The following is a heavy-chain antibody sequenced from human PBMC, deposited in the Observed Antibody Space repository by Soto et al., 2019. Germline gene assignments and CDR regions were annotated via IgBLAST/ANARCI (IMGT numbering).Heavy chain of an antibody. CDR2: IYYRGST. J-gene: IGHJ3*02. D-gene: IGHD2-21*01. CDR1: GGSISSSSYY. CDR3: PSRGPLNYTDSGAFDI. Sequence: QLQLQESGPGLVKPSETLSLTCTVSGGSISSSSYYWGWIRQPPGKGLEWIGSIYYRGSTYYNPSSKGRAPNSVPRSNNQFSRKLSSVTPPATPGNYGPSRGPLNYTDSGAFDIWAKGQWSPSLQ. V-gene: IGHV4-39*01.